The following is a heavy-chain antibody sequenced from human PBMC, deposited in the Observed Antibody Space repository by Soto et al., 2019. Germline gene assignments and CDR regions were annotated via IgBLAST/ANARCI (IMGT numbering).Heavy chain of an antibody. V-gene: IGHV1-69*12. J-gene: IGHJ5*02. CDR2: IIPIFGTA. D-gene: IGHD3-22*01. Sequence: QVQLVQSGAEVKKPGSSVKVSCKASGGTFSSYAISWVRQAPGQGLEWMGEIIPIFGTANYAQKFQGRVTITAXXSXSXXYMELSSLRSEDTAVYYCARDRGPSSGYYPYWFDPGGQGTLVSVSS. CDR1: GGTFSSYA. CDR3: ARDRGPSSGYYPYWFDP.